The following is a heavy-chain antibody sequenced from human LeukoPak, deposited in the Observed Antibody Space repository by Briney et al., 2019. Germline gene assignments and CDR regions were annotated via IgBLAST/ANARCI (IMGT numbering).Heavy chain of an antibody. CDR3: ARGTSYMDV. CDR2: IDDSGTT. V-gene: IGHV4-39*07. CDR1: GGSISARRYN. Sequence: PSETLSLTCSVSGGSISARRYNWGWIRQPPGQGLEWIGNIDDSGTTHYFPSLKSRVTISRDTPNNQFSLKPSSVTAADTAVYYCARGTSYMDVWGKGTTVTVSS. J-gene: IGHJ6*03. D-gene: IGHD3/OR15-3a*01.